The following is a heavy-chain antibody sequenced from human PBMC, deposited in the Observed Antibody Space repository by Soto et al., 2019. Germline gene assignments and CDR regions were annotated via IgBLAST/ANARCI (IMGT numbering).Heavy chain of an antibody. Sequence: SVKISCKASGGTFSSYAISWVRQAPGQGLEWMGGIIPIFGTANYAQKFQGRVTIIADESTSTAYMELSSLRSEDTAVYHCARGRRMATIDWLDPWGQGTLVTVSS. CDR1: GGTFSSYA. CDR2: IIPIFGTA. V-gene: IGHV1-69*13. CDR3: ARGRRMATIDWLDP. D-gene: IGHD5-12*01. J-gene: IGHJ5*02.